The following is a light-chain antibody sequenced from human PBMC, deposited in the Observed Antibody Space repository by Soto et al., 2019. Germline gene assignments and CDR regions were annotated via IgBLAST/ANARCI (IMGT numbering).Light chain of an antibody. CDR3: QHYGSSPLT. CDR1: QSVSSSY. V-gene: IGKV3-20*01. J-gene: IGKJ4*01. Sequence: DIVLTQSPGTLSLSPGERATLSCRASQSVSSSYLAWYQQKPGQAPMLLIYGASIRATGIPDRFSGSGYGTDFTLTISRLEPEDFAVYYCQHYGSSPLTFGGGTKVEI. CDR2: GAS.